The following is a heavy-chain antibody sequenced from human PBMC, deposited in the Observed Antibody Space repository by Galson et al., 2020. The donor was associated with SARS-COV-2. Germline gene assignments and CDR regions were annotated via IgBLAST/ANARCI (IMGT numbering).Heavy chain of an antibody. J-gene: IGHJ6*02. CDR3: ASHSLSYYYYGMDV. V-gene: IGHV4-39*01. CDR2: IYYSGST. CDR1: GGSISSSSYY. Sequence: SQTLSLTCTVSGGSISSSSYYWGWIRQPPAKGLEWIGTIYYSGSTYYNPSIKSRVTISVDMSKNQFSLQLSSVTAADTAVYYCASHSLSYYYYGMDVWGQGTTVTVSS.